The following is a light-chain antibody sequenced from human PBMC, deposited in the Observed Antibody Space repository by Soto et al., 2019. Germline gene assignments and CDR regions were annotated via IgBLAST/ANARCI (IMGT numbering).Light chain of an antibody. CDR3: SSYTSSSTPYV. CDR1: SSNVGTNH. CDR2: SDN. Sequence: QSVLTQPPSASGTPGQRVTISCSGSSSNVGTNHVNWYQQLPGTAPKLLIYSDNQRPSGVPDRFSGSKSGTSASLAISGLQSEDEADYYCSSYTSSSTPYVFGTGTKVTVL. V-gene: IGLV1-44*01. J-gene: IGLJ1*01.